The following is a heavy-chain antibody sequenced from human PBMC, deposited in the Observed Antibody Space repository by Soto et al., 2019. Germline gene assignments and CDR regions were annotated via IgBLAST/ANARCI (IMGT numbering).Heavy chain of an antibody. CDR3: VRDHHDYDFWSGNPRGYFDL. D-gene: IGHD3-3*01. CDR2: INDDGSRT. CDR1: GFTLSNFW. J-gene: IGHJ2*01. V-gene: IGHV3-74*01. Sequence: GGSLRLSCAASGFTLSNFWMHWVRQVPGKGLVWVSRINDDGSRTKYADSVEGRLTISRDTAKNTLYLQMDSLRVEDTAVYYCVRDHHDYDFWSGNPRGYFDLWGRGTLFPVSS.